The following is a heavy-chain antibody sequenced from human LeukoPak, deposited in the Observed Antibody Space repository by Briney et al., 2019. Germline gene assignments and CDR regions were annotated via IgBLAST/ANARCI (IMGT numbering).Heavy chain of an antibody. CDR3: ARGGVGYYDSSLFDM. J-gene: IGHJ3*02. D-gene: IGHD3-22*01. Sequence: SETLSLTCTVSGGSISSYYWSWIRQPPGKGLEWIGYIYYSGSTNYNPSLKSRVTISVDTSKNQFSLELSSVTAADTAVYYCARGGVGYYDSSLFDMWGQGIMVTVSS. CDR2: IYYSGST. V-gene: IGHV4-59*01. CDR1: GGSISSYY.